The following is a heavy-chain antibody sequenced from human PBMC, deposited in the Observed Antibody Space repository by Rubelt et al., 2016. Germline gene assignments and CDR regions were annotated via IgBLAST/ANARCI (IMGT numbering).Heavy chain of an antibody. J-gene: IGHJ5*02. V-gene: IGHV1-3*01. CDR3: ARGLGLGYSSSWFNWFDP. CDR1: GYTFTSYA. CDR2: INAGNGNT. D-gene: IGHD6-13*01. Sequence: QVQLVQSGAEVKKPGASVKVSCKASGYTFTSYAMHWVRQAPGQRLEWMGWINAGNGNTKYSQKFQGRVTITRDTSGSTAYMERSSLRSEDTAVYYCARGLGLGYSSSWFNWFDPWGQGTLVTVSS.